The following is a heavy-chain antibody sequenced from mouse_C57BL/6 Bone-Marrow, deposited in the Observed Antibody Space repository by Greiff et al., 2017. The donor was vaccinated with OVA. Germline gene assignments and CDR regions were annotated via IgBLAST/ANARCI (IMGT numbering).Heavy chain of an antibody. Sequence: QVQLQQPGAELVMPGASVKLSCKASGYTFTSYWMHWVKQRPGQGLEWIGEIAPSDSYTNYNQKFKGKSTLTVDKSSSTAYMQLSSLTSEDSAVYYCARGALGNAMDYWGQGTSVTVSS. V-gene: IGHV1-69*01. CDR3: ARGALGNAMDY. CDR1: GYTFTSYW. CDR2: IAPSDSYT. J-gene: IGHJ4*01.